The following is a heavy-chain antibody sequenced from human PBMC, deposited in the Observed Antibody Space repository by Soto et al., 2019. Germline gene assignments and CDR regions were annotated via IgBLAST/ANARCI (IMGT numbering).Heavy chain of an antibody. CDR1: GYSFTGYF. Sequence: GASMKLSCTASGYSFTGYFMHWLRKAPGQGLEWMGWINTYNGDTNFAQKFQGRITMTRDTSITTVYMEMSRLRSDDTAMYYCAKNLLVTKKDGFDIWGEATMVTVSS. CDR3: AKNLLVTKKDGFDI. CDR2: INTYNGDT. J-gene: IGHJ3*02. V-gene: IGHV1-2*02.